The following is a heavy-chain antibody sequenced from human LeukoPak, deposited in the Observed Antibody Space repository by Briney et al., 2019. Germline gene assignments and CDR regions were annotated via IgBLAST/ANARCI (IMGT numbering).Heavy chain of an antibody. CDR2: IYPGDSDT. D-gene: IGHD6-19*01. J-gene: IGHJ3*02. CDR3: ASRGGSGWYGDAFDI. Sequence: GESLKISCKGSGYSFTSYWIGWVRQMPGKGLEWMGIIYPGDSDTRYSPSFQGQVTISADKSISTAYLQWGSLKASDTAMYYCASRGGSGWYGDAFDIWGQGTMVTVSS. V-gene: IGHV5-51*01. CDR1: GYSFTSYW.